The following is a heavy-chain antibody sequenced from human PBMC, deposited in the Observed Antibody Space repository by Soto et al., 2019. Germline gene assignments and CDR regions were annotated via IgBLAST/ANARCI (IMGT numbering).Heavy chain of an antibody. D-gene: IGHD6-13*01. Sequence: PGGSLRLSCAASGFTFSSYAMHWVRQAPGSGLEGVAVILYDGSNKYYADSVQGRFTISRDDSKKALYLQMNSLRPEDTAVYYCAKETGSSHLYLYYNMDVWGQGTTVTVSS. CDR2: ILYDGSNK. V-gene: IGHV3-30*18. CDR3: AKETGSSHLYLYYNMDV. J-gene: IGHJ6*02. CDR1: GFTFSSYA.